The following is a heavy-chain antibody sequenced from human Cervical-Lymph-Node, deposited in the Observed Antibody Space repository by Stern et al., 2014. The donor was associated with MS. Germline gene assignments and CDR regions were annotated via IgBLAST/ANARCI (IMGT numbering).Heavy chain of an antibody. CDR2: IYYSGST. J-gene: IGHJ4*02. V-gene: IGHV4-59*08. D-gene: IGHD5-12*01. CDR1: GGSIRNYY. CDR3: ATFFRSGSSYYFDY. Sequence: QVQLVESGPGLVKPSETLSLTCTVSGGSIRNYYWSWIRQPPGKGLEWIGYIYYSGSTNSNPPLKSRVTMSVDPPKNLPSLTLTPVTAADTAVYYCATFFRSGSSYYFDYWGQGTLVTVAS.